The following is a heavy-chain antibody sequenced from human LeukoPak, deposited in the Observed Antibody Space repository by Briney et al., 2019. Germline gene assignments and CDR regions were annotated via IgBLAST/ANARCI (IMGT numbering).Heavy chain of an antibody. V-gene: IGHV1-69*01. CDR2: IIPIFGTA. Sequence: SVKVSCKASGGTFSSYAISWVRQAPGQGLEWMGGIIPIFGTANYAQKFQGRVTITADAYTSTAYVELSSLRSEDTAVYYCARGFRIMITFGGVIGSDAFDIWGQGTMVTVSS. CDR1: GGTFSSYA. J-gene: IGHJ3*02. CDR3: ARGFRIMITFGGVIGSDAFDI. D-gene: IGHD3-16*02.